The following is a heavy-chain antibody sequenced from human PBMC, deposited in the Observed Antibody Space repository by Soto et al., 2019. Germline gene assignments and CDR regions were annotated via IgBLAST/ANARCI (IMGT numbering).Heavy chain of an antibody. CDR2: INTDGSTT. D-gene: IGHD4-17*01. CDR3: ARVRNGDWYFDY. J-gene: IGHJ4*02. Sequence: EVQLEESGGGLVQPGGSLRLSCAASGFTFSDYWMHWVRQVPGTGLVWVSRINTDGSTTTYADSVQGRFTISRDNAKNTVYLQMNSLRAEDTAVYYCARVRNGDWYFDYWGQGTLVTVSS. CDR1: GFTFSDYW. V-gene: IGHV3-74*01.